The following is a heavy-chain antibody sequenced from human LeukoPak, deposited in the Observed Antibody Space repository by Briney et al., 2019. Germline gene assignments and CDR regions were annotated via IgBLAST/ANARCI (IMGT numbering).Heavy chain of an antibody. Sequence: ASVKVSCKAPGYTFTSYDINWVRQATGQGLEWMGWMNPNSGNTGYAQKFQGRVTMTRNTPISTAYMELSSLRSEDTAVYYCARSHSSSWYRTLTVDYWGQGTLVTVSS. V-gene: IGHV1-8*01. CDR3: ARSHSSSWYRTLTVDY. D-gene: IGHD6-13*01. CDR2: MNPNSGNT. CDR1: GYTFTSYD. J-gene: IGHJ4*02.